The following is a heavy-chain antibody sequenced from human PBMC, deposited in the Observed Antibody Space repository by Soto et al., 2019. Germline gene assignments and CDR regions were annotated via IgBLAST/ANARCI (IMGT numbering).Heavy chain of an antibody. Sequence: SGPTLVNPTQTLTLTSTFSAFSLSTTGVGVGWIRQPPGKALEWLALMYWADYKRYSPSLKSRLTITKDTSKNQVVLTMTNMDPVDTATYYCAHRQGSIVVNGDNWFDPWGQGTLVTVSS. D-gene: IGHD1-26*01. CDR1: AFSLSTTGVG. J-gene: IGHJ5*02. CDR3: AHRQGSIVVNGDNWFDP. V-gene: IGHV2-5*02. CDR2: MYWADYK.